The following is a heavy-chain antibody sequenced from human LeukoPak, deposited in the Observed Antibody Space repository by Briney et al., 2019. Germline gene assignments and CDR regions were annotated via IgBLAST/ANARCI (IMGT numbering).Heavy chain of an antibody. CDR3: ANEEVPNDY. V-gene: IGHV3-23*01. CDR1: GFTFSSHA. J-gene: IGHJ4*02. Sequence: GGSLRLSCAVSGFTFSSHAMTWVRQAPGKGLEWVSGISISGDITYYADSVQGRLIISRDNSKNTVYLQMNSLRVEDTAVYYCANEEVPNDYWGQGTLVTVSS. CDR2: ISISGDIT. D-gene: IGHD4/OR15-4a*01.